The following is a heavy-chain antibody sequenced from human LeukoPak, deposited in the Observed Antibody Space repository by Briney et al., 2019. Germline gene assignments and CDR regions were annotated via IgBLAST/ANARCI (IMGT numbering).Heavy chain of an antibody. CDR2: IYSGGRT. CDR1: GFTFSSYW. CDR3: ARVSESEWNFDL. J-gene: IGHJ2*01. Sequence: VGSLRLSWAASGFTFSSYWMSCVRQAPGKGLEWVSVIYSGGRTYYADSVQGRFTISRANSKNTLYLQMNSLRAEDTAVYYCARVSESEWNFDLWGRGTMVTVSS. V-gene: IGHV3-53*01. D-gene: IGHD1-14*01.